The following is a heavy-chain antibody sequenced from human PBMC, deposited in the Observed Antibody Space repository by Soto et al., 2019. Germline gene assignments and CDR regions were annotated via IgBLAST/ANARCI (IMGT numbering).Heavy chain of an antibody. J-gene: IGHJ4*02. D-gene: IGHD3-22*01. CDR2: IDPNSGDT. CDR3: ARYEGGYMGFDF. CDR1: CYTFLDSY. Sequence: SEEVSFRTSCYTFLDSYIHWVRQAPGQGLEWMGYIDPNSGDTNYGKVFQGRVTVTLDTSVSTVYMELTRLKSGDTAFYYCARYEGGYMGFDFWGQGTLVTVYS. V-gene: IGHV1-2*02.